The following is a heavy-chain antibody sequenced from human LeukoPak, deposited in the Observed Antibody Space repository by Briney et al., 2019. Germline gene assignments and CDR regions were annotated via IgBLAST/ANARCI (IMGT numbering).Heavy chain of an antibody. J-gene: IGHJ4*02. CDR1: GGSISSSSYY. D-gene: IGHD5-12*01. Sequence: SETLSLTCTVSGGSISSSSYYWGWIRQPPGKGLEWIGSIYYSGSTYYNPSLKSRVTISVDTPKNQFSLRLSSVTAADTAVYYCARYHSGYDDYWGQGTLVTVSS. V-gene: IGHV4-39*07. CDR3: ARYHSGYDDY. CDR2: IYYSGST.